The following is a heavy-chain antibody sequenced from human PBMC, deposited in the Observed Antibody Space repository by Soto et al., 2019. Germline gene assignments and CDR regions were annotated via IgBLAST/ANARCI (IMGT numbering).Heavy chain of an antibody. Sequence: EVQLVESGGGLVQPGGSLRLSCAASGFTFSSYWMHWVRQAPGKGLVWVSRINSDDSTTSYADSVKGRFTISRDNAKNTLYLQMNSLRAEDTAVYYCAREPPYGDYSDYWGQGTLVTVSS. CDR1: GFTFSSYW. V-gene: IGHV3-74*01. CDR3: AREPPYGDYSDY. CDR2: INSDDSTT. D-gene: IGHD4-17*01. J-gene: IGHJ4*02.